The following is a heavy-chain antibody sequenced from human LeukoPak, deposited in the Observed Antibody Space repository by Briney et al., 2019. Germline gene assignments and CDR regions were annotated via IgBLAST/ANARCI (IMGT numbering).Heavy chain of an antibody. CDR2: ISWNSGSI. Sequence: GGSLRLSCAASGFTFDDYAMHWVRQAPGKGLEWVSGISWNSGSIGYADSVEGRFTISRDNAKNSLYLQMNSLRAEDTALYYCAKDRQWELLNGMDVWGQGTTVTVSS. J-gene: IGHJ6*02. CDR3: AKDRQWELLNGMDV. V-gene: IGHV3-9*01. CDR1: GFTFDDYA. D-gene: IGHD1-26*01.